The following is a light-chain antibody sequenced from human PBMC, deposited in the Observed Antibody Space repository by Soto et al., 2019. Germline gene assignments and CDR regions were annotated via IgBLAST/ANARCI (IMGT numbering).Light chain of an antibody. V-gene: IGKV1-5*01. CDR1: QSISSW. Sequence: DIQMSQSPSTLSASVGDRVTITFRASQSISSWLAWYQQKLGRAPRLLIYDASSLESGVPSRFSGSGYGTEFTLTISSLQPDDFATYYCQQYNSYPAFGQGTKVDIK. CDR3: QQYNSYPA. CDR2: DAS. J-gene: IGKJ1*01.